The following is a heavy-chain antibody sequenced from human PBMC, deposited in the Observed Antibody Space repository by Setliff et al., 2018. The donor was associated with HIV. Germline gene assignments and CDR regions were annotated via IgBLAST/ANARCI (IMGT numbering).Heavy chain of an antibody. CDR2: INPNSGGT. D-gene: IGHD2-2*01. Sequence: SVKVSCKASGYTLTDYYLGWVRQAPGQGLEWMGWINPNSGGTNYAQKFQGWVTMTRDTSISTAYMELSRLRSDDTAVYFCARDGGICSSTSCEAIGAFDIWGQGTMVTVSS. V-gene: IGHV1-2*04. J-gene: IGHJ3*02. CDR3: ARDGGICSSTSCEAIGAFDI. CDR1: GYTLTDYY.